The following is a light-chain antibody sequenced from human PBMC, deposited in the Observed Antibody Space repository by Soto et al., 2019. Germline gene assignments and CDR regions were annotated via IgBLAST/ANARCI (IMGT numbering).Light chain of an antibody. Sequence: EIVLPQSPGTLSLSPGAGATLSGRASQSVSNRYFAWYQQKPGQANRLLIYRVSSRATGIPDRFSGSGSGTDFTLTISRLEPEDFAVYYCKKYGNVPLTFGGGTKVAIK. CDR2: RVS. CDR1: QSVSNRY. V-gene: IGKV3-20*01. CDR3: KKYGNVPLT. J-gene: IGKJ4*01.